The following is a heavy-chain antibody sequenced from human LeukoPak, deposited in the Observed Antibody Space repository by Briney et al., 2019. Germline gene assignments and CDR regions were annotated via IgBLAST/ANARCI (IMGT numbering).Heavy chain of an antibody. CDR3: AKGPGLRSSGFRPFDY. CDR1: GFTFSSYG. J-gene: IGHJ4*02. V-gene: IGHV3-33*06. CDR2: IGYDGSNK. Sequence: GGSPRLSCAATGFTFSSYGMHWVRQAPCNVLSWESVIGYDGSNKYYADSVKGRFTISRDNSKNTLYLQMNSLRAEDTAVYYCAKGPGLRSSGFRPFDYWGQGTLVTVSS. D-gene: IGHD6-19*01.